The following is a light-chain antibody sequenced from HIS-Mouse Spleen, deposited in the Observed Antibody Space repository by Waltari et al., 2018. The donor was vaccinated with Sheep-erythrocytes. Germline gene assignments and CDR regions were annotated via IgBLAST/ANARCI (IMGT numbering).Light chain of an antibody. CDR3: CSYAGSYNHV. CDR1: SSYVGGYTY. V-gene: IGLV2-11*01. J-gene: IGLJ1*01. Sequence: QSALTQPRSVSGSPGQSVTISCTGTSSYVGGYTYVPWYQQHPGKAPELMIYDVSKRPSGVPDRFSGSKSGNTASLTISGLQAEDEADYYCCSYAGSYNHVFATGTKVTVL. CDR2: DVS.